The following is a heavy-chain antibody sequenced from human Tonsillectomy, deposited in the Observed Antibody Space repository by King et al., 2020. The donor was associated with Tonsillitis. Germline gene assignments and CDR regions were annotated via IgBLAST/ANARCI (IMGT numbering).Heavy chain of an antibody. J-gene: IGHJ4*02. V-gene: IGHV3-30-3*01. CDR1: GFNFSSYP. CDR3: AGDYYASGSYLCDC. CDR2: ISYDGTNK. D-gene: IGHD3-10*01. Sequence: VQLVESGGGVVQPGRSLRLSCAASGFNFSSYPMHWVRQAPGKGLEWVAVISYDGTNKYYADSVKGRFTISRDNSKNTLYLQMNSLRAEDTAVYYCAGDYYASGSYLCDCWGQGTLVTVSS.